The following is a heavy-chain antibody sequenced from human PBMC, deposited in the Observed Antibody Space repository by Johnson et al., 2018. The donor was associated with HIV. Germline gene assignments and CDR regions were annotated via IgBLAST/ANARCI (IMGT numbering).Heavy chain of an antibody. Sequence: VQLVESGGGLVKPGGSLRLSCAASGVTFSDYYMSWIRQAPGKGLEWISYISSSGSSTYYIDSVKGRFTISRANATNSLYLQMNNLRVEDTAVYYCARDATPWGGDYVGYAFDLWGQGTVVTVSP. D-gene: IGHD4-17*01. CDR3: ARDATPWGGDYVGYAFDL. CDR2: ISSSGSST. CDR1: GVTFSDYY. V-gene: IGHV3-11*04. J-gene: IGHJ3*01.